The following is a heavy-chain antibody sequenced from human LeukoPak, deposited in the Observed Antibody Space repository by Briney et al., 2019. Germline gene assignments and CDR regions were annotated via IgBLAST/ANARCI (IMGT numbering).Heavy chain of an antibody. V-gene: IGHV4-59*08. Sequence: SETLSLTCTVSGGSISSYYWSWIRQPPGKELEWIGYIYYSGSTNYNPSLKSRVTISVDTSKNQLSLKLSSVAAADTAVYYCARRDWYFDLWGRGTLVTVSS. CDR3: ARRDWYFDL. CDR1: GGSISSYY. J-gene: IGHJ2*01. CDR2: IYYSGST.